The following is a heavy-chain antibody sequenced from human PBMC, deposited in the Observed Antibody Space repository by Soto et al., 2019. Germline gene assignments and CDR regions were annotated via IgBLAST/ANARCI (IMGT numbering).Heavy chain of an antibody. D-gene: IGHD6-6*01. Sequence: ASVKVSCKASGYTFTGYYMHWLRQAPGQGLEWMGWINPNSGGTDYAQKFQGRVTMTRDTPISTAYMELSRLRSDDTAVYYCARWVSPTHRSSSPAPYGMDVWGQGTTVTVSS. CDR2: INPNSGGT. CDR3: ARWVSPTHRSSSPAPYGMDV. V-gene: IGHV1-2*02. CDR1: GYTFTGYY. J-gene: IGHJ6*02.